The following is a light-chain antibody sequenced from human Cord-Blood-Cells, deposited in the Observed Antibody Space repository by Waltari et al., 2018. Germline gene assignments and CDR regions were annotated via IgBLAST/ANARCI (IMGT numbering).Light chain of an antibody. CDR3: SSYAGSNNYV. Sequence: QSALPQPPSASGSPGKSVTISCTGTSSDVGGYNSVSWYQQHPGKAPKLMIYEVSKRPSGVPDRFSGSKSGNTASLTVSGLQAEDEADYYCSSYAGSNNYVFGTGTKVTVL. CDR1: SSDVGGYNS. J-gene: IGLJ1*01. CDR2: EVS. V-gene: IGLV2-8*01.